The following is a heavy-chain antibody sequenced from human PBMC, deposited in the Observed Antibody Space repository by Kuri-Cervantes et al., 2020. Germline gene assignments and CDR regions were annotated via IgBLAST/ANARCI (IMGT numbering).Heavy chain of an antibody. J-gene: IGHJ4*02. D-gene: IGHD5-18*01. V-gene: IGHV3-21*01. Sequence: GESLKISCAASGFTFSTYDMSWVRQAPGKGLEWVSSISSSGTYIYYADSVKGRFTISRDNAKNSLYLQMNSLRAEDTAAYYCARAGIQLWEADFDYWGQGTLVTVSS. CDR3: ARAGIQLWEADFDY. CDR1: GFTFSTYD. CDR2: ISSSGTYI.